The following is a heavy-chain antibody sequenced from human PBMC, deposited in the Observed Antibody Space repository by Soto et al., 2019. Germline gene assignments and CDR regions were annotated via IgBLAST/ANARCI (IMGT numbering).Heavy chain of an antibody. V-gene: IGHV1-8*01. Sequence: QVQLVQSGAEVKKPGASVKVSCKASGYTFTSYDINWVRQATGQGLEWMGWMNPNSGNTGYAQKFQGRVTMTRNTSISSAYMELSSLRSEDTAVYFCARERSAAGTGWFDPWGQGTLVNVSS. D-gene: IGHD6-13*01. CDR2: MNPNSGNT. CDR3: ARERSAAGTGWFDP. CDR1: GYTFTSYD. J-gene: IGHJ5*02.